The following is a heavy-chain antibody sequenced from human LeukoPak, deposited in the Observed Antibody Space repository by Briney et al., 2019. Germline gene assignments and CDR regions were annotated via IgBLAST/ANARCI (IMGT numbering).Heavy chain of an antibody. CDR1: GFIFTNYF. Sequence: GGSLRLSCAASGFIFTNYFMSWVRQAPGKGLEWVASIKHDGSEKYYVDSVKGRFTISRDNAKNSLYLQMNSLRAEDTAVYYCARDSDYYYGMDVWGQGTTVTVSS. V-gene: IGHV3-7*03. CDR3: ARDSDYYYGMDV. CDR2: IKHDGSEK. J-gene: IGHJ6*02.